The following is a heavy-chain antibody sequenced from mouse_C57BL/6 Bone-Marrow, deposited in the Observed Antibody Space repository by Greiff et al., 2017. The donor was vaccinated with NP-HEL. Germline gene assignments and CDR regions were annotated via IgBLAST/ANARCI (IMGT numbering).Heavy chain of an antibody. V-gene: IGHV1-19*01. D-gene: IGHD2-4*01. CDR2: INPYNGGT. CDR3: ARGGYDYWFAY. J-gene: IGHJ3*01. CDR1: GYTFTDYY. Sequence: EVQLQQSGPVLVKPGASVKMSCKASGYTFTDYYMNWVKQSHGKSLEWIGVINPYNGGTSYNQKFKGKATLTVDKSSSTAYMELNSLTSEDSAVYFCARGGYDYWFAYWGQGTLVTVSA.